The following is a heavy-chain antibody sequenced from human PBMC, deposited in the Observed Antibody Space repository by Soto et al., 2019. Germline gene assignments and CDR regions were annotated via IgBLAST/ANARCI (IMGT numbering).Heavy chain of an antibody. CDR1: GYNFTTYD. CDR3: ARARFLEWYNYYYYGMDV. V-gene: IGHV1-3*01. D-gene: IGHD3-3*01. CDR2: IRSGNGNT. Sequence: ASVKVSCKVSGYNFTTYDMHWARQAPGQRLEWLGWIRSGNGNTKYSQKFQGRVTITRDTSATTAYMEMSSLRSADTAVYYCARARFLEWYNYYYYGMDVWGQGTTVTVSS. J-gene: IGHJ6*02.